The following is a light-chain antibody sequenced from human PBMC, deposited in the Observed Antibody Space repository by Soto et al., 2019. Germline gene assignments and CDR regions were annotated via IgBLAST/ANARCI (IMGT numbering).Light chain of an antibody. CDR2: GAS. Sequence: EIVLTQSPGTLSLSPGERATLPCRASQSVSSSYLAWYQQKPGQAPRLLLYGASSRATGIPDRFSGSGSGTDFTLTISRLEPEDFAVYYCQQYGSSPLLTFGGGTKVEIK. V-gene: IGKV3-20*01. J-gene: IGKJ4*01. CDR3: QQYGSSPLLT. CDR1: QSVSSSY.